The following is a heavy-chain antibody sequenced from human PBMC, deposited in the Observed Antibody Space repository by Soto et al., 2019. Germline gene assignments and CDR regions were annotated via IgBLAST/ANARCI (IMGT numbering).Heavy chain of an antibody. CDR3: ARAHYGDYGYGMDG. J-gene: IGHJ6*02. D-gene: IGHD4-17*01. CDR2: IYYNVNT. CDR1: GGSISSYY. V-gene: IGHV4-59*12. Sequence: PSETLSLTCTVSGGSISSYYWSWIRQPPGKGLEWIGYIYYNVNTNYNPSLKRRVTISVDTSKNQFSLKLSSVTAADTAVYYCARAHYGDYGYGMDGWGQGTTVTVFS.